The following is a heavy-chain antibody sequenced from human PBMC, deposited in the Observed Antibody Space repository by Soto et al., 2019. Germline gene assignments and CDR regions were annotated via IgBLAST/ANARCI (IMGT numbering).Heavy chain of an antibody. CDR1: GFAFSNYA. D-gene: IGHD5-18*01. V-gene: IGHV3-23*01. Sequence: EVQLLESGGGLVQPGGSLRLSCAASGFAFSNYAMHWVRQAPGKGLEWVSSISTSIDATYYADSVKGRFTISRDDSKNPLYLQMTSLGAEASAVYYCSKVRTVAARNFDYWDQGTQITVSP. CDR3: SKVRTVAARNFDY. J-gene: IGHJ4*02. CDR2: ISTSIDAT.